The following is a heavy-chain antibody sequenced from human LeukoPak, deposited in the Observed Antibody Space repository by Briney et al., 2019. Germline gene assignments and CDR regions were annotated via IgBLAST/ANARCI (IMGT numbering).Heavy chain of an antibody. CDR1: GGSISSGGYY. J-gene: IGHJ4*02. Sequence: RASQTLSLTCTVSGGSISSGGYYWSWIRQPPGKGLEWIGYINHSGSTYYNPSLKSRVSISVDRSKNQFFLKLSSVTAADTAVYYCARGVTMIVVAPGYWGQGTLVTVSS. CDR3: ARGVTMIVVAPGY. D-gene: IGHD3-22*01. CDR2: INHSGST. V-gene: IGHV4-30-2*01.